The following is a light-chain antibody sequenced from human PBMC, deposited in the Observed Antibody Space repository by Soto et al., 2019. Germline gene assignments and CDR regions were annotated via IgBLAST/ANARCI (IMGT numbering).Light chain of an antibody. CDR2: AAS. CDR1: QGISNY. V-gene: IGKV1-27*01. J-gene: IGKJ1*01. CDR3: QKYNSAPRT. Sequence: DIQMTQSPSSLSASVGDRVTITCRVSQGISNYLAWYQQKPGKVPKLLIYAASTLQSGVPSRFSGSGSGTDFTLTSSSMQPDDVATYYWQKYNSAPRTFRQGTKVEIK.